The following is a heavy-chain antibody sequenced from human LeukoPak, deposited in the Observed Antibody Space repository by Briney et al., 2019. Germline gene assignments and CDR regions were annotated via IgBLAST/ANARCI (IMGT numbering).Heavy chain of an antibody. CDR1: GGSVSSSSYY. V-gene: IGHV4-39*07. J-gene: IGHJ4*02. CDR3: ARGKDGSGNYYDY. CDR2: ISYSGST. D-gene: IGHD3-10*01. Sequence: SETLSLTCTVSGGSVSSSSYYWGWIRQPPGKGLESIGIISYSGSTYYNPSLKSRVTISVDTSKNQFSLKFSSVTAADTAVYYCARGKDGSGNYYDYWGQGTLVTVPS.